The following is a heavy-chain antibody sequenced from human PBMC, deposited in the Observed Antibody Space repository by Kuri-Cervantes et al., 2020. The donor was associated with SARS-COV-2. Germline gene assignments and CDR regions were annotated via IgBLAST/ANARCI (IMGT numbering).Heavy chain of an antibody. CDR2: IYHSGST. CDR1: GDSISDSNNW. J-gene: IGHJ4*02. V-gene: IGHV4-4*02. Sequence: GSLRLSCAVSGDSISDSNNWWSWVRRPPGKGLEWIGEIYHSGSTNYSPSFKSRVTMSIDTSKNHFSLKLNSVTAADTAVYYCARVRYCTATNRMPFCDYWGQGTLVTVSS. CDR3: ARVRYCTATNRMPFCDY. D-gene: IGHD2-8*02.